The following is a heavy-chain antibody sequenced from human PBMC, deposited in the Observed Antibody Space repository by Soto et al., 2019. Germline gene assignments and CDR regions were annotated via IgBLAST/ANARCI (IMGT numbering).Heavy chain of an antibody. CDR1: GASISSDNW. Sequence: QVQLQESGPGLVKPSGTLSLTCAVYGASISSDNWWSWVRQSPGKGLEWIGEIYHSGSTNYNPSLKSRVTVSIDKSTKHFSLKLTSVTAADTAVYYCARDLGIAVAARRAFEYLGPRDNGHRLF. D-gene: IGHD6-19*01. CDR3: ARDLGIAVAARRAFEY. J-gene: IGHJ3*02. CDR2: IYHSGST. V-gene: IGHV4-4*02.